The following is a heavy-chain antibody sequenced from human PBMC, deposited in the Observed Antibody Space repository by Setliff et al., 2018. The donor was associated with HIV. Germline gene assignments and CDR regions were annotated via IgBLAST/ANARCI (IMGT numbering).Heavy chain of an antibody. CDR3: ARVVVRGVTFIAEYFQH. J-gene: IGHJ1*01. CDR1: GYTFTDHY. Sequence: ASVKVSCKASGYTFTDHYMHWVRQAPGQGLEWMGWINPNSGGTNYAQKFQGRVTMTRDTSISTVYMELSRLRSDDTAVYYCARVVVRGVTFIAEYFQHWGQGTLVTVSS. D-gene: IGHD3-10*01. CDR2: INPNSGGT. V-gene: IGHV1-2*02.